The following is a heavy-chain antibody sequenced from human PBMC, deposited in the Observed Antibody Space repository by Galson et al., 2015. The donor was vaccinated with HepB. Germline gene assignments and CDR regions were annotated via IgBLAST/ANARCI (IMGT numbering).Heavy chain of an antibody. Sequence: QSGAEVKKPGESLRISCKGSGYSFTSYWISWVRQMPGKGLEWMGRIDPSDSYTNYSPSFQGHVTISADKSISTAYLQWSSLKASDTAMYYCARSEPQYYYDSSGYPHRRDAFVIWGQGTMVTVSS. D-gene: IGHD3-22*01. CDR2: IDPSDSYT. J-gene: IGHJ3*02. CDR1: GYSFTSYW. CDR3: ARSEPQYYYDSSGYPHRRDAFVI. V-gene: IGHV5-10-1*01.